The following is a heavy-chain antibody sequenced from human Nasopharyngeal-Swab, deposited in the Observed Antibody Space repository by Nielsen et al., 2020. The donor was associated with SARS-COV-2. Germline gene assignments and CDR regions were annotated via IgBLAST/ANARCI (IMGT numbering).Heavy chain of an antibody. D-gene: IGHD1-26*01. CDR3: AREVGATGY. Sequence: SETLSLTCTVSGGSISSGSYYWSWIRQPPGKGLEWIGYIYYSGSTNYNPSLKSRVTISVDTSKNQFSLKLSSVTAADTAVYYCAREVGATGYWGQGTLVTVSS. J-gene: IGHJ4*02. V-gene: IGHV4-61*01. CDR1: GGSISSGSYY. CDR2: IYYSGST.